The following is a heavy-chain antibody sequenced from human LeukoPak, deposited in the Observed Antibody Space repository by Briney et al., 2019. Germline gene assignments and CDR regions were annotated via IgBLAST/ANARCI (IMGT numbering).Heavy chain of an antibody. J-gene: IGHJ4*02. D-gene: IGHD3-22*01. CDR3: AKIPYDSSGYYYHFDY. Sequence: GGSLRLSCAASGFTFSSYAMSWVCQAPGKGLEWVSAISGSGGSTYYADSVKGRFTISRDNSKNTLYLQMNSLRAEDTAVYYCAKIPYDSSGYYYHFDYWGQGTLVTVSS. CDR2: ISGSGGST. CDR1: GFTFSSYA. V-gene: IGHV3-23*01.